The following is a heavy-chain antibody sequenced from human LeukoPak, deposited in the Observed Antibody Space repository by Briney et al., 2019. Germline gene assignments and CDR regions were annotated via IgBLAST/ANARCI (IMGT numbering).Heavy chain of an antibody. Sequence: GGSLRLSCAASGFTFSSYAMSWVRQAPGKGLEWVSAISGSGGSTDYADSVKGRFTISRDNSKNTLYLQMNSLRAEDTAVYYCAKLSQYYESSGYFVEWDQGTPVTVSA. CDR1: GFTFSSYA. D-gene: IGHD3-22*01. CDR2: ISGSGGST. J-gene: IGHJ4*02. V-gene: IGHV3-23*01. CDR3: AKLSQYYESSGYFVE.